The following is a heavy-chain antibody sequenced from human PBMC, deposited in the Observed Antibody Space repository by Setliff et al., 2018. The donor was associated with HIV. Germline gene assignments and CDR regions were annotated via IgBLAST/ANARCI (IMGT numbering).Heavy chain of an antibody. Sequence: ASETLSLTCSVSGASISSISYYWGWIRQPPGKGLEWIGSIFYSGSTFYNPSLKRRVTISVDTSKNQFSLKVSSVTAADTAVYYCARERSLITNRRYFDSWGQGTLVTVSS. D-gene: IGHD3-16*01. V-gene: IGHV4-39*07. J-gene: IGHJ4*02. CDR3: ARERSLITNRRYFDS. CDR2: IFYSGST. CDR1: GASISSISYY.